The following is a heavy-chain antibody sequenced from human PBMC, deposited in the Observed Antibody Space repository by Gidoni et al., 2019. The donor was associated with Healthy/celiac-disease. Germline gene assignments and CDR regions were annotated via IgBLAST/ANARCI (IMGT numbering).Heavy chain of an antibody. J-gene: IGHJ4*02. V-gene: IGHV3-23*01. CDR2: ISGSGGST. CDR3: AKALWGVVVSDY. Sequence: EVQLLGTGGGLEQPRGSLRLPCPAPRITFRRYARSWVRQARGKGLEWVSAISGSGGSTYYADSVEGRFSISRDNSKNTLYLQMNSLRGEDTAVYYCAKALWGVVVSDYWGQGTLVTVSS. CDR1: RITFRRYA. D-gene: IGHD3-22*01.